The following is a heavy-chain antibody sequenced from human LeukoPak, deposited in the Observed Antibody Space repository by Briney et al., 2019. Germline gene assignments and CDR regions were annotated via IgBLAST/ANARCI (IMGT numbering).Heavy chain of an antibody. CDR2: INLDGREK. CDR3: ARANGYYYYGMDV. J-gene: IGHJ6*02. CDR1: GFTFSSYA. D-gene: IGHD2-8*01. V-gene: IGHV3-7*03. Sequence: GGSLRLSCAASGFTFSSYAMSWVRQAPGKGLEWVANINLDGREKYYVDSVKGRFTISRDNSKNTLYLQMNSLRAEDTAVYYCARANGYYYYGMDVWGQGTTVTVSS.